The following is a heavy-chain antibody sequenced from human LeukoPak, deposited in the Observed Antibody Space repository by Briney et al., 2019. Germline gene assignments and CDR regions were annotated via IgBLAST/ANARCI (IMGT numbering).Heavy chain of an antibody. J-gene: IGHJ6*01. Sequence: SETLSLTCTVSGGSISSSSYYWGWIRQPPGKGLEWIGYIYYSGSTNYNPSLKSRVTISVDTSKNQFSLKLSSVTAADTAVYYCARSEGLSPDQDVWGKGPRSPSPQ. V-gene: IGHV4-61*05. CDR1: GGSISSSSYY. D-gene: IGHD6-19*01. CDR2: IYYSGST. CDR3: ARSEGLSPDQDV.